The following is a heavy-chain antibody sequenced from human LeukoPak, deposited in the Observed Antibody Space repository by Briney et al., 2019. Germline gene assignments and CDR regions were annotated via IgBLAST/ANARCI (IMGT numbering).Heavy chain of an antibody. CDR2: ITSSSSSI. Sequence: GGSLRLSCAASGFTFSSYSLNWVRQAPGKGLEWVSYITSSSSSIYYADSVKGRFTISRDNAKNSLYLQMNSLRAEDRAMYYCARDYCSGGRCYSVDYWGQGTLVTVSS. J-gene: IGHJ4*02. CDR1: GFTFSSYS. D-gene: IGHD2-15*01. CDR3: ARDYCSGGRCYSVDY. V-gene: IGHV3-48*04.